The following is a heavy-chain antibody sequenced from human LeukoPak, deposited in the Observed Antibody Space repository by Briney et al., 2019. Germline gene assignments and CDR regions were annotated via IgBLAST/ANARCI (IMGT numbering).Heavy chain of an antibody. CDR1: GVSFSGYY. CDR2: INHSGST. J-gene: IGHJ4*02. CDR3: ARGGGDYKY. Sequence: SETLSLTCAVYGVSFSGYYWSWIRQPPGKGLEWIGEINHSGSTNYNPSLTSRGTISVDTSKIQVSLQLNSVTAADTAVYYCARGGGDYKYWGQGTLVTVPS. D-gene: IGHD4-17*01. V-gene: IGHV4-34*01.